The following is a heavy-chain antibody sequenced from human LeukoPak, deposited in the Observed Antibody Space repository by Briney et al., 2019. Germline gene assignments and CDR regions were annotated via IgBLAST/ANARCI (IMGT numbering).Heavy chain of an antibody. Sequence: GRSLRLSCAASGFTFSSYGMHWVRQAPGKGLEWVAVISYDGSNKYYADSVKGRFTISRDNSKNTLYLQMNSLRAEDTAVYYCAKEVAALEALDYWGQGTLVTVSS. D-gene: IGHD6-13*01. V-gene: IGHV3-30*18. CDR2: ISYDGSNK. J-gene: IGHJ4*02. CDR1: GFTFSSYG. CDR3: AKEVAALEALDY.